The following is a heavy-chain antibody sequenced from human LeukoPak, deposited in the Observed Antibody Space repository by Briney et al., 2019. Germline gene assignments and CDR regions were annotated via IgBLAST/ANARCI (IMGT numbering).Heavy chain of an antibody. V-gene: IGHV3-23*01. CDR3: AKDLGYCSGGSCYKLDY. D-gene: IGHD2-15*01. J-gene: IGHJ4*02. CDR2: ISGSGGST. CDR1: GFTFSSYA. Sequence: GGSLRLSCAASGFTFSSYAMSWVRQAPGKGLEWVSAISGSGGSTYYADSVKGRFTISRDNSKNTLYLQMNSLRAEDTAVYYCAKDLGYCSGGSCYKLDYRGQGTLVTVSS.